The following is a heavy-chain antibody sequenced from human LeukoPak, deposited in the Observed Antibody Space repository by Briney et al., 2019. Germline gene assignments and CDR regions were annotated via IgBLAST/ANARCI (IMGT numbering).Heavy chain of an antibody. Sequence: GGSLRLSCAASGFTLSGYWMHWVRQAPGKGLVWVSRINTDGSSTTYADSVKGRFTISRDNAKNTLYLQMNSLRAEDTAVYYCARGPPYIGSYEYYFDYWGQGTLVTVSS. D-gene: IGHD1-26*01. CDR2: INTDGSST. CDR1: GFTLSGYW. V-gene: IGHV3-74*03. J-gene: IGHJ4*02. CDR3: ARGPPYIGSYEYYFDY.